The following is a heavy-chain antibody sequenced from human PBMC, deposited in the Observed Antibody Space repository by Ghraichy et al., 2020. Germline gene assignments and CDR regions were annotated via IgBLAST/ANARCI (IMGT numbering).Heavy chain of an antibody. V-gene: IGHV3-72*01. CDR1: GFIFSDHT. J-gene: IGHJ4*02. CDR3: ARRGLNSVWQFDY. D-gene: IGHD6-19*01. Sequence: AGSLRLSCAASGFIFSDHTMDWVRQTPGKGLEWVGRIRRRANDHTTEYAASVEGRFTISRDDSKNLVFLQMNSLKVEDSALYYCARRGLNSVWQFDYWGQGTLVTVSS. CDR2: IRRRANDHTT.